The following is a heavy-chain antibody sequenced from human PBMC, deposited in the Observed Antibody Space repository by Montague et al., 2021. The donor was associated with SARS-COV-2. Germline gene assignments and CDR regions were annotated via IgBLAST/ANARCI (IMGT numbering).Heavy chain of an antibody. CDR1: GFTFGSYA. Sequence: SLRLSCATSGFTFGSYAMSWVRQAPGKGLEWLSGIDAGGGAVFDADSVKGRFTTSRDNYKNTLYLQMNSLTADDTAVYYCARRNSGEHLVGWGWFDPWGQGTLVTVSS. CDR2: IDAGGGAV. CDR3: ARRNSGEHLVGWGWFDP. D-gene: IGHD5-12*01. J-gene: IGHJ5*02. V-gene: IGHV3-23*01.